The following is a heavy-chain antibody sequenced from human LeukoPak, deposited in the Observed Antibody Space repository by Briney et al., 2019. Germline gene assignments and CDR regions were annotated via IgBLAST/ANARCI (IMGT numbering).Heavy chain of an antibody. J-gene: IGHJ4*02. Sequence: PGASLKLSCAAAGFTFSSYAMSWVRQAPGKGLEWVSHISASGRTTDYADSVKGRFTISRDNSKNTVYLQMNGLRAEDTAVYYCAKLCSGGSCYWNYWGQGTLVTVSS. CDR2: ISASGRTT. CDR3: AKLCSGGSCYWNY. CDR1: GFTFSSYA. D-gene: IGHD2-15*01. V-gene: IGHV3-23*01.